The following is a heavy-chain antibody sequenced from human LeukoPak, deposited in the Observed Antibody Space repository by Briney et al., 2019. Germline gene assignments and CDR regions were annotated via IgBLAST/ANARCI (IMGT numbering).Heavy chain of an antibody. CDR3: ASSSGYYGY. CDR2: ICYSGST. J-gene: IGHJ4*02. V-gene: IGHV4-59*01. CDR1: GGSISSYY. D-gene: IGHD3-22*01. Sequence: SETLSLTCTVSGGSISSYYWSWIRQPPGKGLEWIGYICYSGSTNYNPSLKSRVTISVDTSKNQFSLKLSSVTAADTAVYYCASSSGYYGYWGQGTLVTVSS.